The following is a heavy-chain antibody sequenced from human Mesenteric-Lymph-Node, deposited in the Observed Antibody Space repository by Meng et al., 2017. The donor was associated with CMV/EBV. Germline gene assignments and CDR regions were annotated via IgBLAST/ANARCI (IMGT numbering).Heavy chain of an antibody. V-gene: IGHV1-18*01. Sequence: YTFSDYYVTWVRQAPGQGLEWMGRITPYNGNTKYAQKFQGRVTMTADTSTSTAYMELRSLGADDTAMYYCARAGHCTRSGCGDWYFDLWGRGTLVTVSS. J-gene: IGHJ2*01. D-gene: IGHD2-21*01. CDR1: YTFSDYY. CDR2: ITPYNGNT. CDR3: ARAGHCTRSGCGDWYFDL.